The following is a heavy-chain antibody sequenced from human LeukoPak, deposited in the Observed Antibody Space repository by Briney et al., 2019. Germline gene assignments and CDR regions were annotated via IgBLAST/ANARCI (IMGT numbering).Heavy chain of an antibody. CDR1: GYTFTSYD. Sequence: EASVKVSCKASGYTFTSYDINWVRQATGQGLEWMGWMNPNSGNTGYAQKFQGRVTMTRNTSISTAYMELSSLRSEDTAVYYCVTRIDSSGWYPPPFDYWGQGTLVTVSS. CDR3: VTRIDSSGWYPPPFDY. V-gene: IGHV1-8*01. J-gene: IGHJ4*02. CDR2: MNPNSGNT. D-gene: IGHD6-19*01.